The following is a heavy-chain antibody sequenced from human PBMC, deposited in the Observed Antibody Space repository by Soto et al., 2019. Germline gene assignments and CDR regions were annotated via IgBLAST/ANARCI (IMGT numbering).Heavy chain of an antibody. CDR3: ARNSLTGYYNYYYSMDV. V-gene: IGHV5-51*01. CDR1: GYSFSSYW. D-gene: IGHD3-9*01. J-gene: IGHJ6*02. CDR2: IYPDDSDT. Sequence: GESLKISCKSSGYSFSSYWIAWVRLMPGKGLEWMGSIYPDDSDTKYSPSFQGQVTISADKSISAAYLQWSSLKASDTAIYYCARNSLTGYYNYYYSMDVCGQGTTVTVSS.